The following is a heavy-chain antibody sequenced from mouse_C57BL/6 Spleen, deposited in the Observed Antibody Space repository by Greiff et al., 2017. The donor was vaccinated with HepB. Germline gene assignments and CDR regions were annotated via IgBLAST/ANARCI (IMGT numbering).Heavy chain of an antibody. D-gene: IGHD2-1*01. CDR1: GYTFTSYW. Sequence: QVQLKQPGAELVKPGASVKMSCTASGYTFTSYWITWVKQRPGQGLEWIGDIYPGSGSTNYNEKFKSKATLTVDTSSSIAYMQLSSLTSEDSAVYYCAREPLLFQEAFDYWGQGTTLTVSS. J-gene: IGHJ2*01. V-gene: IGHV1-55*01. CDR2: IYPGSGST. CDR3: AREPLLFQEAFDY.